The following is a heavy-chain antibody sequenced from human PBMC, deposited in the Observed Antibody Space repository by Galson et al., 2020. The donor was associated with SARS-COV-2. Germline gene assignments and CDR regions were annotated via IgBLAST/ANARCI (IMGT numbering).Heavy chain of an antibody. V-gene: IGHV3-30*18. D-gene: IGHD6-13*01. J-gene: IGHJ4*02. CDR1: GFTFSSYG. CDR3: AKDLAAAAPTLDY. CDR2: ISYDGSNK. Sequence: TGGSLRLSCAASGFTFSSYGMHWVRQAPGKGLEWVAVISYDGSNKYYADSVKGRFTISRDNSKNTLYLQMNSLRAEDTAVYYCAKDLAAAAPTLDYWGQGTLVTVSS.